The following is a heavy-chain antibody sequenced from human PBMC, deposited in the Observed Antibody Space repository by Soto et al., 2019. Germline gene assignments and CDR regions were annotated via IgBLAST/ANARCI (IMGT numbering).Heavy chain of an antibody. CDR2: MNPDSGDT. CDR1: GYTFTNYD. J-gene: IGHJ4*02. CDR3: ARGRRDNYDSDVWVPLGY. D-gene: IGHD3-22*01. Sequence: QVQLVQSGAEVKKPGASVKVSCRASGYTFTNYDITWVRQATGQGLEWMGWMNPDSGDTHYVQKFKDRVTMTRDTSISAAYMELTSLRHEDTAVYYCARGRRDNYDSDVWVPLGYWGQGTLVTVSS. V-gene: IGHV1-8*01.